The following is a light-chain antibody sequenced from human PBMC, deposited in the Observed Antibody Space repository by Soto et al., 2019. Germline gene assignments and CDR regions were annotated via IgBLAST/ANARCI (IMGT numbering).Light chain of an antibody. Sequence: EIILTQSPDTLSLSPGERATLSCRASQTVSSNYFAWCQQRPGQAPSLLIYAASTRAAGIPDRFSGSGSGTDFTLTITRLEPEDSAVYFCQQYTVPPNTFGQGTRLEIK. CDR1: QTVSSNY. V-gene: IGKV3-20*01. CDR2: AAS. J-gene: IGKJ5*01. CDR3: QQYTVPPNT.